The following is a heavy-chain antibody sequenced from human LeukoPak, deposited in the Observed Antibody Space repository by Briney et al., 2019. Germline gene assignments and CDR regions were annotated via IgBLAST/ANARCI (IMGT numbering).Heavy chain of an antibody. CDR2: IDWDDEK. J-gene: IGHJ4*02. D-gene: IGHD3-22*01. V-gene: IGHV2-70*04. CDR3: ARKSSGYYFDY. Sequence: KGSGPALVKPTQTLTLTCTFSGFSLSTSGMRVSWIRQPPGKALEWLARIDWDDEKFYSTSLKTRLTISKDTSKNQVVLTMTNMDPVDTATYYCARKSSGYYFDYWGQGTLVTASS. CDR1: GFSLSTSGMR.